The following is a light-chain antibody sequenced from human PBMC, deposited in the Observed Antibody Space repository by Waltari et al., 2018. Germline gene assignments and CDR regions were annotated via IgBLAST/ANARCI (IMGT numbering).Light chain of an antibody. CDR2: AAS. CDR3: QQYDWSPPGYT. J-gene: IGKJ2*01. Sequence: IAFTQSPGTLSLSPGERATLSCRASQTVDSNSVAWYQQRPGQVPRLLIFAASSRATGIPDRFSASGSGTDFTLTISRLEPEDFAVYYCQQYDWSPPGYTFGQGTKLEIK. CDR1: QTVDSNS. V-gene: IGKV3-20*01.